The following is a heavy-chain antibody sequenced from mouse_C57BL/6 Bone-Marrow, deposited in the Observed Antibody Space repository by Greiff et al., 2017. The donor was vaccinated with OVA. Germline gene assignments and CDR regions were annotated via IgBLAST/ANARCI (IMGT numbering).Heavy chain of an antibody. V-gene: IGHV1-59*01. CDR1: GYTFTNYW. CDR3: AHYGSRLYLAY. CDR2: IAPSDSYI. Sequence: QVQLQQPGAELVRPGTSVKLSCKASGYTFTNYWMHWVKQRPGQGLEWIGVIAPSDSYINYNQKFKGRATLTVDTSSSTAYMHLSSLTSEDSAVYSGAHYGSRLYLAYWGRGTSLTVSS. D-gene: IGHD1-1*01. J-gene: IGHJ2*02.